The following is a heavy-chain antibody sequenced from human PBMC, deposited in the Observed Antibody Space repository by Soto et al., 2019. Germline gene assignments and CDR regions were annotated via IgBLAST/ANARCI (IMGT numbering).Heavy chain of an antibody. V-gene: IGHV4-34*01. Sequence: SETLSLTCAVYGGSFSGYYWSWIRQPPGKGLEWIGEINHSGSTNYNPSLKSRVTISVDTSKNQFSLKLSSVTAADTAVYYCARGLLLRYFDWLPYYFDYWGQGTLVTVSS. D-gene: IGHD3-9*01. J-gene: IGHJ4*02. CDR2: INHSGST. CDR1: GGSFSGYY. CDR3: ARGLLLRYFDWLPYYFDY.